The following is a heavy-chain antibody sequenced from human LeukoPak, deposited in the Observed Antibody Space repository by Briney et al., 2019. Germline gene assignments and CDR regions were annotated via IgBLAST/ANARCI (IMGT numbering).Heavy chain of an antibody. J-gene: IGHJ4*02. D-gene: IGHD3-22*01. CDR2: INPNSGGT. CDR3: ARGSYYDSSGYSGVRLFDY. CDR1: GYTFTGYY. V-gene: IGHV1-2*02. Sequence: GASVKVSCKASGYTFTGYYMHWVRQAPGQGPEWMGWINPNSGGTSYQGRVTMTSDTSISTAYMDLSRLRSDDMAVYYCARGSYYDSSGYSGVRLFDYWGQGTLVTVS.